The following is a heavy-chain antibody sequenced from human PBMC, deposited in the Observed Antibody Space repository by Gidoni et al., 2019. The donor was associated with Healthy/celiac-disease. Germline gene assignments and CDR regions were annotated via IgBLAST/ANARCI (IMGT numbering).Heavy chain of an antibody. CDR1: GYTFPSYS. J-gene: IGHJ6*02. CDR3: ARDGGLPAMAYGMDV. CDR2: INPSGGRK. D-gene: IGHD5-18*01. V-gene: IGHV1-46*01. Sequence: QVQLVQPGAEVKKPGASVKVSCKASGYTFPSYSMHWVRQAPGQGLEWMGIINPSGGRKSYAQKFQGRGTMTRDTSTSTVYMERSSRRSEDTAVYYCARDGGLPAMAYGMDVWGQGTTVTVSS.